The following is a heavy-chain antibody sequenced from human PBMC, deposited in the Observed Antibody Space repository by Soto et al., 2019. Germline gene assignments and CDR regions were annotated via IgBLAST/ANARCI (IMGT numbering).Heavy chain of an antibody. D-gene: IGHD2-2*02. V-gene: IGHV3-49*03. CDR1: GFTFVDYA. Sequence: GGSLRLSCTASGFTFVDYAMSWFRQAPGKGLEWVGFIRSKAYGGTTEYAASVKGRFTISRDDSKSIAYLQMNSLKTEDTAVYYCTRDRPSQLLYAFDIWGQGTMVTVSS. J-gene: IGHJ3*02. CDR3: TRDRPSQLLYAFDI. CDR2: IRSKAYGGTT.